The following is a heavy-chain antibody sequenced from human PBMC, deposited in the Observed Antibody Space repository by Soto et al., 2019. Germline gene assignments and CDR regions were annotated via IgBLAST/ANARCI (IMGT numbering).Heavy chain of an antibody. CDR1: GRTFXIXA. V-gene: IGHV1-69*06. CDR3: ARGKEWEQPSNHYYFDY. D-gene: IGHD1-26*01. J-gene: IGHJ4*02. CDR2: IIPILGTI. Sequence: QVQLVQSGAEVKTPGSSVRVSCKTAGRTFXIXAIXWVRXAPXQGLEWMGGIIPILGTIHIAQNFQGRVNFTADRSTSTAYMDLSSLRSEDTATYFCARGKEWEQPSNHYYFDYWGQGSQVIVSS.